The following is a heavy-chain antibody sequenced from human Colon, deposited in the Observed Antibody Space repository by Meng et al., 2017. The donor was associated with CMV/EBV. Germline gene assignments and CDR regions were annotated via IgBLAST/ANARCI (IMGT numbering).Heavy chain of an antibody. CDR2: FNLDSDSA. D-gene: IGHD5-12*01. Sequence: ASVKVSCKTYGYSGYYVHWVRPTPGRGLEWMGWFNLDSDSAKYAQKFQGRVSMTRDTAISSVSLELSRLRSHDTAVYYCARVVADSFGMDVWGQGTTVTVSS. V-gene: IGHV1-2*02. J-gene: IGHJ6*02. CDR1: GYSGYY. CDR3: ARVVADSFGMDV.